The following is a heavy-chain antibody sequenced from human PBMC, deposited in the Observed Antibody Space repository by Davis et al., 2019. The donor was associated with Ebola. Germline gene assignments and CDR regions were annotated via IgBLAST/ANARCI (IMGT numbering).Heavy chain of an antibody. CDR3: ARDRSRFYV. D-gene: IGHD3-3*01. J-gene: IGHJ6*02. CDR1: GFTFSSHW. CDR2: IKQDGSEK. Sequence: GESLKISCAASGFTFSSHWMSWVRQAPGKGLEWVANIKQDGSEKYYVDSVKGRFTISRDNAKNSLYLQMNSLRAEDTAVYYCARDRSRFYVWGQGTTVTVSS. V-gene: IGHV3-7*01.